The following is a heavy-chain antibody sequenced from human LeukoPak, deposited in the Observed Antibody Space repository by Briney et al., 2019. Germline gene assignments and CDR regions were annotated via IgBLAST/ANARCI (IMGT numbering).Heavy chain of an antibody. Sequence: APVKVSCKASGYTFTSYYMHWVRQAPGQGLEWMGIINPSGGSTSYAQKFQGKVTMTRDTSTSTVYMELSSLRSEDTAVYYCGXXXXXXFGETPPRFDPWGQGTLVTVSS. J-gene: IGHJ5*02. D-gene: IGHD3-10*01. CDR2: INPSGGST. CDR3: GXXXXXXFGETPPRFDP. V-gene: IGHV1-46*01. CDR1: GYTFTSYY.